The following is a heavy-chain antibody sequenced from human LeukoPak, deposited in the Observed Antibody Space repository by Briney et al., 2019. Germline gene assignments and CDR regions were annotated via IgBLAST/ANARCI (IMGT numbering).Heavy chain of an antibody. V-gene: IGHV3-21*04. Sequence: PGGSLRLSCAASGFILSNYRMNWVRQAPGKGLEWVSYISSSGNSREYADSVKGRFTISRDNSKNTLYLQMNSLRGEDTAVYYCAKDPPGTTAVARYYFDYWGQGTLVTVSS. D-gene: IGHD6-19*01. CDR3: AKDPPGTTAVARYYFDY. CDR1: GFILSNYR. CDR2: ISSSGNSR. J-gene: IGHJ4*02.